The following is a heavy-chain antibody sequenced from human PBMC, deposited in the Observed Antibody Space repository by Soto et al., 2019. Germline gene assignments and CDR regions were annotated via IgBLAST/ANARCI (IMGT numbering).Heavy chain of an antibody. CDR3: ARGQIVATTDFDY. CDR2: ISYDGSNK. D-gene: IGHD5-12*01. V-gene: IGHV3-30-3*01. CDR1: GFTFSSYA. J-gene: IGHJ4*02. Sequence: GGSLRLSCAASGFTFSSYAMHWVRQAPGRGLEWVAVISYDGSNKYYADSVKGRFTISRDNSKNTLYLQMNSLRAEDTAVYYCARGQIVATTDFDYWGQGTLVTVSS.